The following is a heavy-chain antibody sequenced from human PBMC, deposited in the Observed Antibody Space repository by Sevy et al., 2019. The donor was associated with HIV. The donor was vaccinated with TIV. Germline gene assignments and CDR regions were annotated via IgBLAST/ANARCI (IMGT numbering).Heavy chain of an antibody. D-gene: IGHD6-13*01. J-gene: IGHJ4*02. CDR2: ISDSGGST. V-gene: IGHV3-23*01. Sequence: GESLKISCAASGFTFSSYAMSWVRQAPGKGLEWVSTISDSGGSTYYADSVKGRFTISRDNSKNTLYLQMNSPRVEDTAVYYCAKPPTSPSSSWYGNSLDYWGQGTLVTVSS. CDR3: AKPPTSPSSSWYGNSLDY. CDR1: GFTFSSYA.